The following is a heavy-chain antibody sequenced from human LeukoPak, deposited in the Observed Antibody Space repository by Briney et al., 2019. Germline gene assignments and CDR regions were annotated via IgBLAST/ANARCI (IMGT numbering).Heavy chain of an antibody. Sequence: SETLSLTCTVSGGSISSSSYYWGWIRQPPGKGLEWIGSIYYSGSTYYNPSLKSRVTISVDTSRNQFSLKLSSVTAADTAVYYCAREDIAVATLDYWGQGTLVTVSS. CDR2: IYYSGST. CDR3: AREDIAVATLDY. J-gene: IGHJ4*02. V-gene: IGHV4-39*07. CDR1: GGSISSSSYY. D-gene: IGHD6-19*01.